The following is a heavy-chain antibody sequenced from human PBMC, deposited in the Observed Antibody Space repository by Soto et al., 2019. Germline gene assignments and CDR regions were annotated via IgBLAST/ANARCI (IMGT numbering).Heavy chain of an antibody. CDR3: ARCYCSVGSCYTCWHFDL. V-gene: IGHV1-18*01. Sequence: QVQLVQSGAEVKEPGASVKLSCQASGYTFMNYAISWVRQAPGQGLEWMGWISPSTGNTDQAQNFQGRVTMTLDTSRNTANTGLRTLRSDDSAVYYCARCYCSVGSCYTCWHFDLWGRGTLVTVSS. D-gene: IGHD2-15*01. J-gene: IGHJ2*01. CDR2: ISPSTGNT. CDR1: GYTFMNYA.